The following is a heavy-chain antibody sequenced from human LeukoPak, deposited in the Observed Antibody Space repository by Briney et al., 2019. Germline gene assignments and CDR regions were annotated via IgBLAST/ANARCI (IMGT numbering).Heavy chain of an antibody. J-gene: IGHJ4*02. CDR3: ARHMVRGVINLDN. D-gene: IGHD3-10*01. CDR1: GGSISSGGYC. CDR2: IYYSGST. V-gene: IGHV4-31*03. Sequence: PSQTLSLTCTVSGGSISSGGYCWSWLRQHPGKGLEWIGYIYYSGSTYYNPSLKSRVTISVDTSKNQFSLKLSSVTAADTAVYYCARHMVRGVINLDNWGQGTLVTVSS.